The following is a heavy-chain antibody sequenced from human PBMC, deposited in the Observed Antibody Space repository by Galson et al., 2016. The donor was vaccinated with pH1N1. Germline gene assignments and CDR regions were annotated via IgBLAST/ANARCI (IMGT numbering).Heavy chain of an antibody. Sequence: SLRLSCAASGFIFGDYWMSWVRQAPGKGLEWVANIKEDGSEKYYVDSVTGRFTVSRDNAKESLFLQMNSLTVEDTAVYYCARDPGDHNGYSNWGQGTLVTVSS. D-gene: IGHD2-15*01. V-gene: IGHV3-7*03. CDR3: ARDPGDHNGYSN. CDR2: IKEDGSEK. CDR1: GFIFGDYW. J-gene: IGHJ4*02.